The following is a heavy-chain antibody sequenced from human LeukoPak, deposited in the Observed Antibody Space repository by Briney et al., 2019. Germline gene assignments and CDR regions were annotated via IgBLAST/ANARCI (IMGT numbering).Heavy chain of an antibody. CDR3: TREGMGTTFSAWFDP. CDR1: GFTFSSYA. Sequence: HPGGSLRLSCAASGFTFSSYAMHWVRQAPGKGLEWVAVISYDGSNKYYADSVKGRFTISRDNSKNTLYLQVNSLRVEDTAVYYCTREGMGTTFSAWFDPWGQGTLVTVPS. J-gene: IGHJ5*02. CDR2: ISYDGSNK. V-gene: IGHV3-30*04. D-gene: IGHD1-7*01.